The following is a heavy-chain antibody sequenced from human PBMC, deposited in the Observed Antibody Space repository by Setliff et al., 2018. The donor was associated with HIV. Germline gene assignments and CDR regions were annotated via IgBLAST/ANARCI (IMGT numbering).Heavy chain of an antibody. D-gene: IGHD4-17*01. CDR3: ARVWLHFGDDIPRFDP. V-gene: IGHV4-38-2*01. CDR1: GYSVNSDYN. Sequence: SETLSLTCGVSGYSVNSDYNWGWIRQPPGKGLESPGRGLEWIGHIYHSGSTYYNPSLRSRITMSIDTSTNHFSLKLTSVTAADTAVYYCARVWLHFGDDIPRFDPWGQGILVTVSS. CDR2: IYHSGST. J-gene: IGHJ5*02.